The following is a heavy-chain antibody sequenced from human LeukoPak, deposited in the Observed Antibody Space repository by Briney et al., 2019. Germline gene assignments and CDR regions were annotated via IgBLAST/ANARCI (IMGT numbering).Heavy chain of an antibody. V-gene: IGHV4-39*07. Sequence: PSETLSLTCTVSGGSITSSTHYWGWIRQPPGKGLEWIGTIYYTGSPTFYNPSLKSRLTISVDTSKSHFSLKLTSVTAADTAVYYCARDFLRDYGDPFVSWGQGTLVTVSS. D-gene: IGHD4-17*01. CDR3: ARDFLRDYGDPFVS. J-gene: IGHJ4*02. CDR1: GGSITSSTHY. CDR2: IYYTGSPT.